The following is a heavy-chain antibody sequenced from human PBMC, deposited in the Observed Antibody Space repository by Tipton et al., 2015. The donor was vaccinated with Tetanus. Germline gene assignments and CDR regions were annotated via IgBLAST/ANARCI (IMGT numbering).Heavy chain of an antibody. V-gene: IGHV4-59*12. Sequence: TLSLTCTIYGGSFSSYYWTWIRQPPGRGLEWIGHVHYSGSTNYSPSLRSRVTPSVDTSKNQISLQVNSVTPDDTAIYYCVRGGRTGDSIRHYFVSWGQGSLVTVSS. CDR3: VRGGRTGDSIRHYFVS. CDR1: GGSFSSYY. J-gene: IGHJ4*02. D-gene: IGHD7-27*01. CDR2: VHYSGST.